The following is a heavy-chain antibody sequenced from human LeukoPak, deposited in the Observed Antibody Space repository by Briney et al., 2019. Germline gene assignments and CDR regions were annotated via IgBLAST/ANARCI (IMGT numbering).Heavy chain of an antibody. D-gene: IGHD2-21*02. CDR3: ASSPNCGGDCYTTFDY. CDR1: VVSISSGRYY. CDR2: IYTSGST. Sequence: SQTLSLTCTLCVVSISSGRYYCGWIRHPAGKGLEWIVRIYTSGSTNYNPSLKSRVTISVDTSKNQFSLKLSSVTAADTAVYYCASSPNCGGDCYTTFDYWGQGTLVTVSS. J-gene: IGHJ4*02. V-gene: IGHV4-61*02.